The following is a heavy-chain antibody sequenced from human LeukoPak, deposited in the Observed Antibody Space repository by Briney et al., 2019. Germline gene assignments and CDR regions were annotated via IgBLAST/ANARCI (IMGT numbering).Heavy chain of an antibody. Sequence: PSGTLSLTCGVSGGSISKTNWWTWVRQPPGKGLEWIGEVNLQGSTNYNPSLKSRVAISVDKSENHISLKLTSVTAADTAVYYCARPSGPYDILTGYSIGAFDIWGQGTMVTVSS. J-gene: IGHJ3*02. CDR2: VNLQGST. CDR1: GGSISKTNW. D-gene: IGHD3-9*01. CDR3: ARPSGPYDILTGYSIGAFDI. V-gene: IGHV4-4*02.